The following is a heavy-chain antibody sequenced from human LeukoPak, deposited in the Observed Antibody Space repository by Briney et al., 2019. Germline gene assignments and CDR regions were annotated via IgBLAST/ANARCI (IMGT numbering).Heavy chain of an antibody. Sequence: SQTLSHTCAISGDSVSSNNGAWNWIRQSPSRGLEWLGRTYYRSKWYNDYAESLISRITISPVTSKNQFSLQLYSVTPEDTAVYYCARDVGTTGRHTFDYWGQGTLVTVSS. V-gene: IGHV6-1*01. CDR3: ARDVGTTGRHTFDY. CDR1: GDSVSSNNGA. D-gene: IGHD2-15*01. CDR2: TYYRSKWYN. J-gene: IGHJ4*02.